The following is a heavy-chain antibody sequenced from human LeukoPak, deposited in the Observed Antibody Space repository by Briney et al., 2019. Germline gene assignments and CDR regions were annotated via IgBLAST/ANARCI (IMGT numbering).Heavy chain of an antibody. J-gene: IGHJ6*03. Sequence: PSETLSLTCTVSGGSISSGDYYWSWIRQPPGKGLEWIGYIYYSGSTYYNPSLKSRVTISVDTSKNQFSLKLSSVTAADTAVYYCARGFRYCSDGSCYSRGIYYYYYMDVWGKGTTVTVSS. CDR3: ARGFRYCSDGSCYSRGIYYYYYMDV. D-gene: IGHD2-15*01. V-gene: IGHV4-30-4*08. CDR2: IYYSGST. CDR1: GGSISSGDYY.